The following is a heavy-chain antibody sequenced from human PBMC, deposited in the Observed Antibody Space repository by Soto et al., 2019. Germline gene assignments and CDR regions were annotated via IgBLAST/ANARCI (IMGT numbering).Heavy chain of an antibody. V-gene: IGHV3-23*01. D-gene: IGHD5-12*01. J-gene: IGHJ5*02. CDR3: AEDPTQWLRGVNWFDP. CDR2: ISGSGGST. CDR1: GFTFSSYA. Sequence: QPGGSLRLSCAASGFTFSSYAMSWVRQAPGKGLERVSAISGSGGSTYYADSVKGRFTISRDNSKNTLYLQMNSLRAEDTAVYYCAEDPTQWLRGVNWFDPWGQGTLVTVSS.